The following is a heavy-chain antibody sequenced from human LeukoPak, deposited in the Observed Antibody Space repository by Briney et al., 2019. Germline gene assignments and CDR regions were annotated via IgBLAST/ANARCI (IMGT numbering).Heavy chain of an antibody. CDR3: AKDRKGSSLYRGADY. Sequence: GGSLRLSCAASGFTFSSYWMHWVRQAPGKGLVWVSRINSDGSSTSYADSVKGRFTISRDNAKNTLYLQMNSLRAEDTAIYYCAKDRKGSSLYRGADYWGQGTLVTVSS. D-gene: IGHD6-13*01. CDR2: INSDGSST. V-gene: IGHV3-74*01. CDR1: GFTFSSYW. J-gene: IGHJ4*02.